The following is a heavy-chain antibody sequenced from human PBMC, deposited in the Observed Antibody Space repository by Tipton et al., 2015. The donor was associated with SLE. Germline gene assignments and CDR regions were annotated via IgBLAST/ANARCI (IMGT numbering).Heavy chain of an antibody. J-gene: IGHJ3*02. V-gene: IGHV4-34*01. Sequence: TLSLTCAVYGESFSGYYWSWIRQPPGKGLEWIGEINHSGSTNYNPSLKSRVTISVDTSKNQFSLKLSSVTAADTAVYYCARGRKNMTPKRDAFDIWGQGTMVTVSS. CDR3: ARGRKNMTPKRDAFDI. CDR2: INHSGST. CDR1: GESFSGYY.